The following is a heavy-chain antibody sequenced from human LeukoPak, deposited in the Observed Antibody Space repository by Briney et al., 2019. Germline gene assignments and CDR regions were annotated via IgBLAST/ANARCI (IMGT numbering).Heavy chain of an antibody. CDR3: ARALVEVTIFGVVHYYFDY. J-gene: IGHJ4*02. V-gene: IGHV4-59*08. D-gene: IGHD3-3*01. CDR1: GGSISSYY. CDR2: IYYSGST. Sequence: PSETLSLTCTVSGGSISSYYWSWIRQPPGKGLEWIGYIYYSGSTYYNPSLKSRVTISVDTSKNQFSLKLSSVTAADTAVYYCARALVEVTIFGVVHYYFDYWGQGTLVTVSS.